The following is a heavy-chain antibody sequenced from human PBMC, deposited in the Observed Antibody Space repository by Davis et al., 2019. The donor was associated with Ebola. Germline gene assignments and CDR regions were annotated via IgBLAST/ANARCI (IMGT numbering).Heavy chain of an antibody. J-gene: IGHJ4*02. CDR1: GGSISSGGYY. CDR2: IYYSGST. Sequence: LRLSCTVSGGSISSGGYYWSWIRQHPGKGLEWIGYIYYSGSTYYNPSLKSRVTISVDTSKNQFSLKLSSVTAADTAVYYCARDPRGPIDYWGQGTLVTVSS. CDR3: ARDPRGPIDY. V-gene: IGHV4-31*03.